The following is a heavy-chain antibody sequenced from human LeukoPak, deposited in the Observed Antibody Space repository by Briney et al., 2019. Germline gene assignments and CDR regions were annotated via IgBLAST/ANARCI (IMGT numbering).Heavy chain of an antibody. J-gene: IGHJ4*02. V-gene: IGHV3-23*01. CDR2: IGGSGGNT. Sequence: GGSLRLSCAASGFTFSSYTMSWVRQAPGKGLEWVSAIGGSGGNTYYADSVQGRFTISRDNSKNTVYLQMNNVRVEDTAVYYCARARLTRGWPYYFDYWGQGTLVTVSS. D-gene: IGHD3-10*01. CDR3: ARARLTRGWPYYFDY. CDR1: GFTFSSYT.